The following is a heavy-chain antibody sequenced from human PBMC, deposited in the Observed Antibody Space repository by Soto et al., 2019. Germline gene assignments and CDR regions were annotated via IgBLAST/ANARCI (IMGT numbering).Heavy chain of an antibody. CDR3: AKEQGGSVPDASDI. V-gene: IGHV3-23*01. Sequence: EVQLLESGGGLVQPGGSLRLSCAASIFTFSNYAMTWVRQAPGKGLEWVSAISGSGATTYYADSVKGRFTISRDNSKNTLYLQMNSLRDEDTALYYCAKEQGGSVPDASDILGQGTMVTVSS. CDR1: IFTFSNYA. CDR2: ISGSGATT. D-gene: IGHD3-16*01. J-gene: IGHJ3*02.